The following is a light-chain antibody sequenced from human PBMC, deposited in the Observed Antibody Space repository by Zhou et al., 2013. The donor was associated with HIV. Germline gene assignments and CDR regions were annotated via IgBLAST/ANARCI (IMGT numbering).Light chain of an antibody. CDR1: QSVSSSY. CDR3: QQRCNWLT. J-gene: IGKJ4*01. CDR2: GAS. V-gene: IGKV3D-20*02. Sequence: DIVLTQSPGTLSLSPGERATLSCRASQSVSSSYLAWYQQKPGQAPRLLIYGASSRATGIPARFSGSGPGTDLTLTISSLEPEDFAVYYCQQRCNWLTFGGGTKLEIK.